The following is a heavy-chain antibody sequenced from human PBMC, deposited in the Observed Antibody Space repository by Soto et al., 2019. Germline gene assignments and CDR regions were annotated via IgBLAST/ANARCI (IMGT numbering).Heavy chain of an antibody. D-gene: IGHD2-15*01. CDR2: ISGSDDTI. CDR3: ARLSYCTGGTCVGPFDY. CDR1: GFTFSDYY. J-gene: IGHJ4*02. V-gene: IGHV3-11*01. Sequence: PGGSLRLSCSASGFTFSDYYMSLILQAPGKGLEWLSYISGSDDTIYYADSVKCRLTVSRDNSKKSLYLQMNSLRAEDTAVYYCARLSYCTGGTCVGPFDYWGQGALVTVSS.